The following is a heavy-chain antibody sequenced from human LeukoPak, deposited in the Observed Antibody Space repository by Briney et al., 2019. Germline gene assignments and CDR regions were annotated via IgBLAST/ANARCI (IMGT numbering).Heavy chain of an antibody. J-gene: IGHJ4*02. V-gene: IGHV3-30-3*02. Sequence: GRSLRLSCAASGFTFSSYAMHWVRQAPGKGLEWVAVISYDGSNKYYADSVKGRFTISRDNSKNTLYLQMNSLRAEDTAVYYCAKSIAAAGTGENFDYWGQGTLVTVSS. CDR3: AKSIAAAGTGENFDY. D-gene: IGHD6-13*01. CDR1: GFTFSSYA. CDR2: ISYDGSNK.